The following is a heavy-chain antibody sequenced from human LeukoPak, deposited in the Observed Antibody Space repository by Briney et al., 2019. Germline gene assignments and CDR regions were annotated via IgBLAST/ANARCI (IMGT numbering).Heavy chain of an antibody. CDR1: GDSISSGTYS. J-gene: IGHJ4*02. CDR3: ARGLIVPSTIFDY. CDR2: ISHSGGT. V-gene: IGHV4-30-2*01. D-gene: IGHD2-2*01. Sequence: SETLSLTCAVSGDSISSGTYSWTWLRQPPGKGLEWIGFISHSGGTYYNPSLKSRVTMSADRSKNQSSLKLSSGTAADTAVYYCARGLIVPSTIFDYWGQGALVTVSS.